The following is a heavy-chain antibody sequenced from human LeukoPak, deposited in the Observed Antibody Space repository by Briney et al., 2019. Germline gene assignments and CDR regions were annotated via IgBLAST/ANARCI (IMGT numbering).Heavy chain of an antibody. Sequence: GGSLRLSCAASGFTFNSYSMNWVRQAPGKGLECVSYISTGSSIIYYADSVKGRFTISRDNGKNSLYLQMNSLRAEDTAVYYCARDIRYGDYAGWFDPWGQGTLVTVSS. D-gene: IGHD4-17*01. CDR1: GFTFNSYS. CDR2: ISTGSSII. V-gene: IGHV3-48*04. J-gene: IGHJ5*02. CDR3: ARDIRYGDYAGWFDP.